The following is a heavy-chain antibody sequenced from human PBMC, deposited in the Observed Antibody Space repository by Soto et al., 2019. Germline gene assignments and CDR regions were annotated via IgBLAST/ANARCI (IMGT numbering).Heavy chain of an antibody. Sequence: GGSLRLSCAASGFTFSNAWMNWVRQAPGKGLEWVGRIKSKTDGGTTDYAAPVKGRFTISRDDSKNTLYLQMNSLRTEDTAVYYCEIQLCFAPTYYFDYWGQGTLVTVSS. D-gene: IGHD5-18*01. CDR1: GFTFSNAW. J-gene: IGHJ4*02. CDR2: IKSKTDGGTT. CDR3: EIQLCFAPTYYFDY. V-gene: IGHV3-15*07.